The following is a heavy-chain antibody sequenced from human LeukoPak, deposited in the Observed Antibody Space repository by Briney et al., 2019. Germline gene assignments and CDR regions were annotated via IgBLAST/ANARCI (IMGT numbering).Heavy chain of an antibody. CDR3: AKGGGSMVRGLLYM. CDR2: ITGSGGGTT. J-gene: IGHJ4*02. D-gene: IGHD3-10*01. V-gene: IGHV3-23*01. CDR1: GFTFSDYA. Sequence: QPGESLRLSCAASGFTFSDYAMNWVRQAPGKGLEWVSAITGSGGGTTLYADSVKGRFTISRDSSKNTLYLQMNSLRAEDTAVYHCAKGGGSMVRGLLYMWGQGTLVTVSS.